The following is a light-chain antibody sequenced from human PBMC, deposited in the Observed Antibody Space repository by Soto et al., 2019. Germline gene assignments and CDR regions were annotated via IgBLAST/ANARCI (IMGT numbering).Light chain of an antibody. Sequence: DIQMTQSPTSLSASVGDRVTITCRASQGIRNFVAWYQQKPGNAPKLLIYAASTLQSGVPSRFSGSGSGTDFTLTINSLQAEDVATYSCQKYSSVPVFGPGTKVEIK. V-gene: IGKV1-27*01. CDR3: QKYSSVPV. CDR1: QGIRNF. CDR2: AAS. J-gene: IGKJ3*01.